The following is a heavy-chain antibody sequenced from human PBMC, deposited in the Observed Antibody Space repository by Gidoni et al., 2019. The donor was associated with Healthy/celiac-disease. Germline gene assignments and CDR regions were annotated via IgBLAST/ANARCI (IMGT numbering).Heavy chain of an antibody. CDR2: ISYDGSNK. D-gene: IGHD1-26*01. J-gene: IGHJ4*02. CDR3: ASRSYIVGAT. CDR1: GFTFSSYA. Sequence: QVQLVESGGGVVQPGRSLRLSCAASGFTFSSYAMHWVRQAPGKGLGWVAVISYDGSNKYYADSVKGRFTISRDNSKNTLYLQMNSLRAEDTAVYYCASRSYIVGATWGQGTLVTVSS. V-gene: IGHV3-30*01.